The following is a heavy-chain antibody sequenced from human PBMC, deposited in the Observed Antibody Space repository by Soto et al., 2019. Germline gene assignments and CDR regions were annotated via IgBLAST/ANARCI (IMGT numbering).Heavy chain of an antibody. CDR3: ARVRNCDSSGCYSYFDL. V-gene: IGHV3-74*01. J-gene: IGHJ4*02. D-gene: IGHD3-22*01. Sequence: EMQLVESGGGLVQPGGSLRLSCAASGFTFSNYYMHWVREAPGKGPVWVSRISSDGTTTTYADSVKGRFTISRDNAKNTLYLQVNSLRADDTAVYYCARVRNCDSSGCYSYFDLWGQGALVTVSS. CDR2: ISSDGTTT. CDR1: GFTFSNYY.